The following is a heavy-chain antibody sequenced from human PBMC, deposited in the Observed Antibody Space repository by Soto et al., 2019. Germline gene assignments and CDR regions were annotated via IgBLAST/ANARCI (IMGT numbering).Heavy chain of an antibody. V-gene: IGHV1-18*01. CDR1: GYTFTSYG. D-gene: IGHD2-2*01. Sequence: QVQLVQSGAEVKKPGASVKVSCKASGYTFTSYGLSWVRQAPGQGLEWMGWINPYNGNTKDTQKLQGRVTMTTDTSTSTGYVELRSVRSNDTAVYYCAREYCDSTRCFLPDYWGQGALVTVSS. J-gene: IGHJ4*02. CDR3: AREYCDSTRCFLPDY. CDR2: INPYNGNT.